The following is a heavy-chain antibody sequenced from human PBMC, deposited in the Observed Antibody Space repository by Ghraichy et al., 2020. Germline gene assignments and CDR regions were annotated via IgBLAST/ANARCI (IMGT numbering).Heavy chain of an antibody. CDR2: IYYSGTT. V-gene: IGHV4-30-4*01. D-gene: IGHD1-26*01. CDR3: ARDLGAPDAFDI. CDR1: GGSINSADYY. J-gene: IGHJ3*02. Sequence: SETLSLTCTVSGGSINSADYYWTWIRQPPGKGLEWIGYIYYSGTTYCNPSLKSRLTISVDTSKNQFSLKLNSVTVADTAVYYCARDLGAPDAFDIWGQGTMVTVSS.